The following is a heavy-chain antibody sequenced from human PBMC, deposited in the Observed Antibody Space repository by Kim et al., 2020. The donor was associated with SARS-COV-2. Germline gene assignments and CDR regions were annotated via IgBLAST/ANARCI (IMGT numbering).Heavy chain of an antibody. Sequence: GGSLRLSCAASGFTFSSYWMSWVRQAPGKGLEWVANIKQDGSEKYYVDSVKGRFTISRDNAKNSLYLQMNSLRAEDTAVYYCARDLEVRVLGYPPNLNPFDYWGQGTLVTVSS. CDR2: IKQDGSEK. CDR3: ARDLEVRVLGYPPNLNPFDY. D-gene: IGHD3-10*01. J-gene: IGHJ4*02. CDR1: GFTFSSYW. V-gene: IGHV3-7*01.